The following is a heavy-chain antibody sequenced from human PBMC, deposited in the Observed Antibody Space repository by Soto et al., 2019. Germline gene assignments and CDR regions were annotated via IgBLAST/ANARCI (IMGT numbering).Heavy chain of an antibody. J-gene: IGHJ3*02. CDR1: EFNFDNYV. D-gene: IGHD3-22*01. CDR3: ARCRYFDSAGHVAAPDI. Sequence: VQLVESGGGLVQPGRSLRLSCARAEFNFDNYVMQWVREAPGKGLEWVSGISWDSANMGYADSVKGRSTVPRDNAKKSLYLQIMCLRVEETALYYCARCRYFDSAGHVAAPDIWGQVPMVSVSS. V-gene: IGHV3-9*01. CDR2: ISWDSANM.